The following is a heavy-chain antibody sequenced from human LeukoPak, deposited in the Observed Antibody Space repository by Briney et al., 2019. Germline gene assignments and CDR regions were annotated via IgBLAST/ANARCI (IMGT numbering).Heavy chain of an antibody. CDR1: GFTFSTYF. Sequence: GGSLRLSCAAFGFTFSTYFMHWVRQAPGKGLEWVAVNASDGSHTFYVESVKGRFTISRDNSKNTLYLQMNSLRAEDTAVYFCARERQDTIVHSGAFDIWGQGTMVTVSS. D-gene: IGHD3-10*01. J-gene: IGHJ3*02. V-gene: IGHV3-30-3*01. CDR2: NASDGSHT. CDR3: ARERQDTIVHSGAFDI.